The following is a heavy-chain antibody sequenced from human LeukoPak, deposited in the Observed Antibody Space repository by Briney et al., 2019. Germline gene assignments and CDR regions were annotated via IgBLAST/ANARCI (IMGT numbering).Heavy chain of an antibody. Sequence: GGSLRLSCAASGFTFSSYGMHWVRQAPGKGLEWVAFIRYDGSNKYYADSVKGRFTISRDNSKNTLYLQMNSLRAEDTAVYYCAKTFGAYWTPTHESFDYWGQGTLVTVSS. D-gene: IGHD1-1*01. CDR3: AKTFGAYWTPTHESFDY. CDR1: GFTFSSYG. CDR2: IRYDGSNK. J-gene: IGHJ4*02. V-gene: IGHV3-30*02.